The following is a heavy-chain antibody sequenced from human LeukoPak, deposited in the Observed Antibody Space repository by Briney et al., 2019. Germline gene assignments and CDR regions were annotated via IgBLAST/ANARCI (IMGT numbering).Heavy chain of an antibody. Sequence: SETLSPTCTVSGGSISSYYWSWIRQPPGKGLEWIGYIYYSGSTNYNPSLKSRVTISVDTSKNQFSLKLSSVTAADTAVYYCARETMVWGQGTLVTVSS. J-gene: IGHJ4*02. V-gene: IGHV4-59*01. D-gene: IGHD4/OR15-4a*01. CDR2: IYYSGST. CDR1: GGSISSYY. CDR3: ARETMV.